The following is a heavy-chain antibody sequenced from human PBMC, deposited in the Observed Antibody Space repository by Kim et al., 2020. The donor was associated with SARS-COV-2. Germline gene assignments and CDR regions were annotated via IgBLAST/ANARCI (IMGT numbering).Heavy chain of an antibody. D-gene: IGHD2-15*01. V-gene: IGHV3-64*01. J-gene: IGHJ6*02. CDR3: ARDSSGYCSGGSCYVHYYYGMDV. CDR1: GFTFSSYA. Sequence: GGSLRLSCAASGFTFSSYAMHWVRQAPGKGLEYVSAISSNGGSTYYANSVKGRFTISRDNSKNTLYLQMGSLRAEDMAVYYCARDSSGYCSGGSCYVHYYYGMDVWGQGTTVTVSS. CDR2: ISSNGGST.